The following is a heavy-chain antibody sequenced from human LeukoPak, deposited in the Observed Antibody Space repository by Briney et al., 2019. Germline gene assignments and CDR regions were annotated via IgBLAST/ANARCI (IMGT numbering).Heavy chain of an antibody. CDR3: ARGPRGAHDY. D-gene: IGHD3-10*01. V-gene: IGHV3-48*01. CDR2: ISSSSSTI. CDR1: GFTFSSYS. Sequence: QPGGSLRLSCAASGFTFSSYSMNWVRQAPGKGLEWVSYISSSSSTIYYADSVKGRFTISRDNAKNSLYLQMNSLRAEDTAVYYCARGPRGAHDYWGQGTLVTVSS. J-gene: IGHJ4*02.